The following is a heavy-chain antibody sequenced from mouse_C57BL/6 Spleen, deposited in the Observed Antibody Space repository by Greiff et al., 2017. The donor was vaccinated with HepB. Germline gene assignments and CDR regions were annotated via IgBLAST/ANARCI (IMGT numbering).Heavy chain of an antibody. CDR3: AREGTTVVAPFAY. CDR2: INPNNGGT. V-gene: IGHV1-22*01. Sequence: EVQLQQSGPELVKPGASVKMSCKASGYTFTDYNMHWVKQSHGKSLEWIGYINPNNGGTSYNQKFKGKATLTGNKSSSTAYMELRSLTSVDSAVFYCAREGTTVVAPFAYWGQGTLVTVSA. J-gene: IGHJ3*01. CDR1: GYTFTDYN. D-gene: IGHD1-1*01.